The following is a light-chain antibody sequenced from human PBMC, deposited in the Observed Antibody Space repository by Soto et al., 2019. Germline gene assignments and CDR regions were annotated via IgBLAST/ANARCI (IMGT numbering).Light chain of an antibody. V-gene: IGKV1-17*01. CDR1: QGIGAD. CDR2: GVS. Sequence: DIQMTQSPSSLSASVGDRVTLTCRASQGIGADLGWYQQQPGRAPKRLIYGVSNLQSGVASRCSGSGSGTEFTLTVSGLQPEDFATYYCLQHRSYPWSFGRGTKVEIK. CDR3: LQHRSYPWS. J-gene: IGKJ1*01.